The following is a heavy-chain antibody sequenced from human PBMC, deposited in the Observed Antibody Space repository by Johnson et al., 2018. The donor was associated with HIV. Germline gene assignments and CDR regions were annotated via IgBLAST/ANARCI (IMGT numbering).Heavy chain of an antibody. CDR2: ISYDGSNK. CDR3: ASGLGIVGATRSAFDI. Sequence: QVQLVESGGGVVQPGRSLRLSCAASGFTFSSSGMHWVRQAPGKGLEWVAVISYDGSNKYYADSVKGRFTISRDNSKNTLYLQMNSLRAEDTAVYYCASGLGIVGATRSAFDIWGQGTMVTVSS. CDR1: GFTFSSSG. D-gene: IGHD1-26*01. V-gene: IGHV3-30*03. J-gene: IGHJ3*02.